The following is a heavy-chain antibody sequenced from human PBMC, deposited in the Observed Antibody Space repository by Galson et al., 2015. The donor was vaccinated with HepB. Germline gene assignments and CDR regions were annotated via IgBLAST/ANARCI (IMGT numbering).Heavy chain of an antibody. CDR1: GGSISSGGYS. CDR3: ARVRGIEGYLDY. J-gene: IGHJ4*02. D-gene: IGHD6-13*01. Sequence: LSLTCAVSGGSISSGGYSWSWIRQPPGKGLEWIGYIYLSGSTYSNPSLKSRVTISIDRSKNQFSLKLSSVTAADTAVYYCARVRGIEGYLDYWGQGTLVTVSS. CDR2: IYLSGST. V-gene: IGHV4-30-2*01.